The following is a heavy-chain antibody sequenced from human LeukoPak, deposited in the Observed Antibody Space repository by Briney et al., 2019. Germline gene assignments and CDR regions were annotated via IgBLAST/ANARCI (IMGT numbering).Heavy chain of an antibody. J-gene: IGHJ4*02. CDR3: ARVRGSDYLRYFDY. Sequence: SETLSLTCAVYGGSFSGYYWSWIRQPPGKGLEWIGEINHSGSTNYNPSLKSRVTISVDTSKNQFSLKLSSVTAADTAVYYCARVRGSDYLRYFDYWGQGTLVTVSS. CDR2: INHSGST. CDR1: GGSFSGYY. D-gene: IGHD1-26*01. V-gene: IGHV4-34*01.